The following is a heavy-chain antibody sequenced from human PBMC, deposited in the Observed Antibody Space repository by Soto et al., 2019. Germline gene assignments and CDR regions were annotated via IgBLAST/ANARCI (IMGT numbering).Heavy chain of an antibody. CDR1: GGSVSSGSYY. D-gene: IGHD1-26*01. J-gene: IGHJ4*02. CDR2: IYYSGST. Sequence: SETLSLTCTVSGGSVSSGSYYWSWIRQPPGKGLEWIGYIYYSGSTNYNPSLKSRVTISVDTSKNQFSLKLSSVTAADTSVYYCARRSGSYIPLFDYWGQGTLVTVSS. V-gene: IGHV4-61*01. CDR3: ARRSGSYIPLFDY.